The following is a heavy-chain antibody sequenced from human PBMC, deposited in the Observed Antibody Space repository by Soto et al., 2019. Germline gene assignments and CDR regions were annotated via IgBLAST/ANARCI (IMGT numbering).Heavy chain of an antibody. CDR2: IDWDDDK. CDR3: ARGWGWDGSYYYYGMDV. D-gene: IGHD3-16*01. Sequence: SGPTLVNPTQTLTLTCTFSGFSLSTSGMCVSWIRQPPGKALEWLALIDWDDDKYYSTSLKTRLTISKDTSKNQVVLTMTNMDPVDTATYYCARGWGWDGSYYYYGMDVWGQGTTVTVSS. CDR1: GFSLSTSGMC. J-gene: IGHJ6*02. V-gene: IGHV2-70*01.